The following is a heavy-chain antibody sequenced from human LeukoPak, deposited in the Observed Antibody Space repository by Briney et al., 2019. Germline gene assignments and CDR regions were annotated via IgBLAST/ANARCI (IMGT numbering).Heavy chain of an antibody. CDR2: IYYSGST. J-gene: IGHJ3*02. CDR1: GGSISSGGYS. CDR3: ARRERLDSSQSRAFDI. V-gene: IGHV4-61*08. D-gene: IGHD1-1*01. Sequence: PSETLSLTCAVSGGSISSGGYSWSWIRQPPGKGLEWIGYIYYSGSTNYNPSLRSRVTISVDTSKNQFSLKLSSVTAADTAVYYCARRERLDSSQSRAFDIWGQGTMVTVSS.